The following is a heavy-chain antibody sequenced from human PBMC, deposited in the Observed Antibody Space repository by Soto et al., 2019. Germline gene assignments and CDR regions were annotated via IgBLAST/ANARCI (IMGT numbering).Heavy chain of an antibody. Sequence: EVQLVESGGGLVQPGGSQRLSCAASGFTFSDHYMDWVRQAPGKGLAWVGRIRNKANSYTTDYAASVKGRCTISRDDSTASLYLQMNSLKTEDTAIYDCARDSGKGAYFDYWGHGTLATVSS. CDR1: GFTFSDHY. CDR2: IRNKANSYTT. J-gene: IGHJ4*01. CDR3: ARDSGKGAYFDY. D-gene: IGHD1-26*01. V-gene: IGHV3-72*01.